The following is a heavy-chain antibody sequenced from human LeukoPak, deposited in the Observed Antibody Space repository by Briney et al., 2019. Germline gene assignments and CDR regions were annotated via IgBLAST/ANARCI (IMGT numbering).Heavy chain of an antibody. D-gene: IGHD4-17*01. J-gene: IGHJ4*02. V-gene: IGHV3-73*01. Sequence: GGSLRLSCAASGFTFSGSAMHWVRQASGKGLEWVGRIRSKANSYATAYAASVKGRFTISRGDSKNTAYLQMNSLKTEDTAVYYCTRPNYYYGDYMGYWGQGTLVTVSS. CDR3: TRPNYYYGDYMGY. CDR1: GFTFSGSA. CDR2: IRSKANSYAT.